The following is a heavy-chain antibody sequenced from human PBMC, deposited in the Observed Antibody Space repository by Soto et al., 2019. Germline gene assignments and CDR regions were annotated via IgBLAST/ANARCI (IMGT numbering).Heavy chain of an antibody. V-gene: IGHV4-31*03. CDR2: IYYSGST. CDR1: GGSISSGGYY. Sequence: QVQLQESGPGLVKPSQTLSLTCTVSGGSISSGGYYWSCIRQHPGKGLEWTGYIYYSGSTYYNPSRKRRVNIPVSTSKNQCSLKLSSVAAADTAVYYCARLELVYDAFESWGQGTMVTVSS. CDR3: ARLELVYDAFES. J-gene: IGHJ3*02. D-gene: IGHD1-7*01.